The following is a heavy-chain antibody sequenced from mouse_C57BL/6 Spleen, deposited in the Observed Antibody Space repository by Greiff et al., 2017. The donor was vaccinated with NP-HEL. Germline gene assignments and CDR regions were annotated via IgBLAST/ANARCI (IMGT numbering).Heavy chain of an antibody. V-gene: IGHV1-69*01. J-gene: IGHJ1*03. D-gene: IGHD4-1*01. Sequence: QVQLQQPGAELVMPGASVKLSCKASGYTFTSYWMHWVKQRPGQGLEWIGEIDPSDSYTNYNQKFKGKSTLTVDKSSSTAYMQLSSLTSEDSAVYYCATNWDVSVTGYFDVWGTGTTVTVSS. CDR2: IDPSDSYT. CDR1: GYTFTSYW. CDR3: ATNWDVSVTGYFDV.